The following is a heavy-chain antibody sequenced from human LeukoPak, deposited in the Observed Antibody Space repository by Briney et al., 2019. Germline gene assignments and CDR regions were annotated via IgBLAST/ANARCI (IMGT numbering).Heavy chain of an antibody. V-gene: IGHV3-7*03. J-gene: IGHJ6*02. CDR3: ARNNDMDV. Sequence: GGSLRLSCAASGFTFSSYAMSWARQAPGKGPEWVANMNKDGSEKYYVDSVKGRFTISRDTAKNSLYLQMNNLRVEDTALYYCARNNDMDVWGQGTTVVVSS. D-gene: IGHD1/OR15-1a*01. CDR2: MNKDGSEK. CDR1: GFTFSSYA.